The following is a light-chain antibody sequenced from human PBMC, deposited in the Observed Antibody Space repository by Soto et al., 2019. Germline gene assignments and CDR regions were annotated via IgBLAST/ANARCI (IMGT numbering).Light chain of an antibody. Sequence: DIQLTQSPSFLSASVGDRVTITCRASQGISSYLAWSQQKPGKAPKLLIYAASTLQRGVPSRFSGSGSGTEFTLTIGSLEPEDFATYYCQQLSSYPRTFGQGTKVEIK. V-gene: IGKV1-9*01. CDR3: QQLSSYPRT. J-gene: IGKJ1*01. CDR1: QGISSY. CDR2: AAS.